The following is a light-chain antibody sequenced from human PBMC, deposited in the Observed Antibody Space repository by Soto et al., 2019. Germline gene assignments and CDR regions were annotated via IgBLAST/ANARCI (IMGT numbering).Light chain of an antibody. Sequence: EIVLTQSPGTLSLSPGERATLSCRASESVSSSYLAWYQPKPGQAPSLLIYGASSRATGIPDRFSGSGSGTDFTLTISRLEPEDFAVYYCQQYGSSPWTFGQGTKVEIK. CDR1: ESVSSSY. CDR3: QQYGSSPWT. CDR2: GAS. V-gene: IGKV3-20*01. J-gene: IGKJ1*01.